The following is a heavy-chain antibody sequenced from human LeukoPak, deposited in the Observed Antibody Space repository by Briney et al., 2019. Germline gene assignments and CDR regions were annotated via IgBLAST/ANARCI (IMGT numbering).Heavy chain of an antibody. V-gene: IGHV4-59*01. J-gene: IGHJ4*02. Sequence: SETLSFTCTVSGGSITGYYWSWIRQPPGKGLEWIGYIYYSGSTNYNPSLKSRVTISVDTSKNQFSLKLSSVTAADTAVYYCAKDRDWGQGTLVTVSS. CDR1: GGSITGYY. CDR2: IYYSGST. CDR3: AKDRD.